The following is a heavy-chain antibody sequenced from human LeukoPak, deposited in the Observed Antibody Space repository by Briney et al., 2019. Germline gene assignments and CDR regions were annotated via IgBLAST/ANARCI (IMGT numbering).Heavy chain of an antibody. Sequence: GGSLRLSCAASGFTFSDYAMHWVRQAPGKGLEWVAVISYDGSNKYYADSVKGRFTISRDNSNNTLYLQMNSLRAEDTAVYYCAKDLSDFWSGSIDWGQGTLVTVSS. CDR1: GFTFSDYA. CDR3: AKDLSDFWSGSID. V-gene: IGHV3-30-3*01. J-gene: IGHJ4*02. D-gene: IGHD3-3*01. CDR2: ISYDGSNK.